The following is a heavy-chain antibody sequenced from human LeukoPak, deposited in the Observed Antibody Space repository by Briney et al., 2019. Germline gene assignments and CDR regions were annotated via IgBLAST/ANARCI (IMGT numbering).Heavy chain of an antibody. CDR1: GFTFSDYF. D-gene: IGHD6-6*01. CDR2: ISSSDGTI. Sequence: PGRSLRLSCAGSGFTFSDYFMSWIRQTPGKRLEWVSYISSSDGTIYYAGSVKARFTISRDNVKKSLYLQMNSLRAEDTAVYYCARVSSSSLFDYWGQGTLVTVSS. J-gene: IGHJ4*02. V-gene: IGHV3-11*04. CDR3: ARVSSSSLFDY.